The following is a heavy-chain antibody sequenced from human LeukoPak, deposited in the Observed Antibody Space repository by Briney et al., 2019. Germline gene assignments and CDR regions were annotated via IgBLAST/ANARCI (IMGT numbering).Heavy chain of an antibody. CDR1: GGSFSGYY. J-gene: IGHJ6*02. CDR3: ARLGIAVAGPYYYYGMDV. V-gene: IGHV4-34*01. CDR2: INHSGST. D-gene: IGHD6-19*01. Sequence: PSETLSLTCAVYGGSFSGYYWSWIRQPPGKGLEWIGEINHSGSTNYNPSLKSRVTISVDTSKNQFSLKLSSVTAADTAVYYCARLGIAVAGPYYYYGMDVWGQGTTVTVSS.